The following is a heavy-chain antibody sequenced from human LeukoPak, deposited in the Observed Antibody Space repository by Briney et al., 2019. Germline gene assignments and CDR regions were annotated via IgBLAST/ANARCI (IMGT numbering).Heavy chain of an antibody. CDR1: GGSISSSSYY. J-gene: IGHJ5*02. CDR2: IYYSGST. Sequence: PSETLSLTCTVSGGSISSSSYYWGWIRQPPGKGLEWIGSIYYSGSTYYNPSLKSRVTISVDTSKNQFSLKLSSVTAADTAVYYCARQSSWASNNWFDPWGQGTLVTVSS. CDR3: ARQSSWASNNWFDP. D-gene: IGHD3-16*01. V-gene: IGHV4-39*01.